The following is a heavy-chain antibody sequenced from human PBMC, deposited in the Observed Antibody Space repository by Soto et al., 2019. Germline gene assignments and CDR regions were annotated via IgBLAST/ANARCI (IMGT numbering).Heavy chain of an antibody. D-gene: IGHD2-21*02. CDR1: GDTFTEYY. CDR3: ARGGHVVVVTAALDY. J-gene: IGHJ4*02. CDR2: VNPSGGHT. Sequence: QVQLMQSGAEVKKPGASVKVSCKASGDTFTEYYIHWVRQAPGQGLEWMGTVNPSGGHTTYAQHFLGRVTMPRDTATSTLYRELTSLTSEDTAVYYCARGGHVVVVTAALDYWGQGTLVTVSS. V-gene: IGHV1-46*01.